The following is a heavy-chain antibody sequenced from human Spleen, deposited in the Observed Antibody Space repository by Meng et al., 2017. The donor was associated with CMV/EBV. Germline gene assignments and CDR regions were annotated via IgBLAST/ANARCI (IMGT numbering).Heavy chain of an antibody. CDR2: ISHDGNTK. Sequence: GGSLSLSCTASGFTFSDYAMDWVRQGPGKGLEWVAVISHDGNTKYYADSVKGRFTVSKDNSKNTLYLQMSSLRTEDTAIYYCARAFPRSTAFGVVFDRWGQGTLVTVSS. D-gene: IGHD3-3*01. CDR1: GFTFSDYA. J-gene: IGHJ4*02. V-gene: IGHV3-30-3*01. CDR3: ARAFPRSTAFGVVFDR.